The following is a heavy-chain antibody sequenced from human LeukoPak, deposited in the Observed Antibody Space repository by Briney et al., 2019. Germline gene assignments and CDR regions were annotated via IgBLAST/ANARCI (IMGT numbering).Heavy chain of an antibody. Sequence: GGSLRLSCAASGFAFTTYAMTWVRQAPGKGVEWVASIKEDGGERNYVDSVEGRFSISRDNAKNSIYLQMNSLRVEDTAVYYCAREYWGVDYWGQGTLVTVSS. CDR1: GFAFTTYA. CDR2: IKEDGGER. V-gene: IGHV3-7*01. CDR3: AREYWGVDY. D-gene: IGHD2-8*02. J-gene: IGHJ4*02.